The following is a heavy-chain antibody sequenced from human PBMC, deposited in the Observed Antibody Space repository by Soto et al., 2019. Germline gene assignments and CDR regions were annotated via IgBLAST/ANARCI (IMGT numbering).Heavy chain of an antibody. CDR3: ARNSY. CDR1: GFTFSNHW. Sequence: EVQLVESGGGLVHPGGSLRLSCAASGFTFSNHWMSWVRQAPEKGLEWVANIKQDGSEKYYMDSVKGRFIISRDNAKNSLYLQMNSLRAEDTAVYYCARNSYWGQGTLVTVSS. V-gene: IGHV3-7*01. CDR2: IKQDGSEK. J-gene: IGHJ4*02.